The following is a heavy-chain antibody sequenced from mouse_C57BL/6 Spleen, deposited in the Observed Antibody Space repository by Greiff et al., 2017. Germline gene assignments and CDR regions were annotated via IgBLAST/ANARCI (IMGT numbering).Heavy chain of an antibody. Sequence: VMLVESGPGLVAPSQSLSITCTVSGFSLTSYGVHWVRQPPGKGLEWLVVIWSDGSTTYNSALKSRLSISKDNSKSQVFLKRNSLQTDDTAMYYCARHDWDEDYYAMDYWGQGTSVTVSS. CDR1: GFSLTSYG. CDR2: IWSDGST. V-gene: IGHV2-6-1*01. D-gene: IGHD4-1*01. J-gene: IGHJ4*01. CDR3: ARHDWDEDYYAMDY.